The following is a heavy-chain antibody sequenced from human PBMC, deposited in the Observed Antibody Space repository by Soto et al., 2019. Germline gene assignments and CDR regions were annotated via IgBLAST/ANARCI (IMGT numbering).Heavy chain of an antibody. D-gene: IGHD2-2*03. Sequence: QGQLVQSGAEVKKPGASVKASCKASAYTFTNYYMHWVRQAPGQGLEWMGITNPSGGTTSYAQKFQRRVTMTRDTTTGAGNREMRSLTSEDTAVSYCVGDPNHGYCSGTSCLSNWFGPWGQGTLVTVSS. J-gene: IGHJ5*02. CDR1: AYTFTNYY. V-gene: IGHV1-46*01. CDR3: VGDPNHGYCSGTSCLSNWFGP. CDR2: TNPSGGTT.